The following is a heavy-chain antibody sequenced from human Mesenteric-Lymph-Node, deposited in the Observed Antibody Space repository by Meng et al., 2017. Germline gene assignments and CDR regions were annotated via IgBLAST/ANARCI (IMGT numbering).Heavy chain of an antibody. V-gene: IGHV4-38-2*02. D-gene: IGHD3-22*01. CDR3: ARERPHYYDSSGYFGL. CDR1: GYSISSGYY. J-gene: IGHJ4*02. CDR2: IYHSGST. Sequence: SETLSLTCTVSGYSISSGYYWGWIRQPPGKGLEWIGSIYHSGSTYYNPSLKSRVTISVDTSKNQFSLKLSSVTAADTAVYYCARERPHYYDSSGYFGLWGQGKLVNGAS.